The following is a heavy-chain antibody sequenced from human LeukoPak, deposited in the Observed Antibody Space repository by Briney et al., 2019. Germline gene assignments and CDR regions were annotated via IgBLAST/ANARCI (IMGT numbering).Heavy chain of an antibody. Sequence: SETLSLTCTVSGGSISSYYWSWIRQPPGKGLEWIGCISYSGGTNYGPSLKSRVTISVVTSKNQFSLRVSSVTAADTAVYYCARQLNYGSGSYSPYYFDYWGQGTLVTVSS. CDR3: ARQLNYGSGSYSPYYFDY. J-gene: IGHJ4*02. CDR2: ISYSGGT. CDR1: GGSISSYY. D-gene: IGHD3-10*01. V-gene: IGHV4-59*08.